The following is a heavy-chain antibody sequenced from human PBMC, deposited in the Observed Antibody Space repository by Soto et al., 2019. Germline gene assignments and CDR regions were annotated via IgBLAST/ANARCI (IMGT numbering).Heavy chain of an antibody. CDR1: GGSIGSKNW. D-gene: IGHD3-10*01. CDR2: TYHSGST. J-gene: IGHJ6*02. CDR3: ARALTDAEGFGYYYGMDV. Sequence: SETLSLTCVVSGGSIGSKNWWSWVRQPPGRGLEWIGDTYHSGSTSYNPSLKSRVTISVDQSKNQFSLKLTSVTAADTAVYYCARALTDAEGFGYYYGMDVWGQGTTVTVSS. V-gene: IGHV4-4*02.